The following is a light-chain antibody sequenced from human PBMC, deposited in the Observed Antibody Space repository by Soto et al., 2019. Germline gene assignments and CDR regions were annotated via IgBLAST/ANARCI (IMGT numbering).Light chain of an antibody. CDR2: KAS. CDR3: QQYNSYSIT. J-gene: IGKJ5*01. V-gene: IGKV1-5*03. CDR1: QTISSW. Sequence: DIQMTQSPSTLSGSVGDRVTITFRASQTISSWLAWYQQKPGKAPKLLIYKASSLESGVPSRFSGSGSGTEFTLTISSLQPDDFATYYCQQYNSYSITFGQGTRLEIK.